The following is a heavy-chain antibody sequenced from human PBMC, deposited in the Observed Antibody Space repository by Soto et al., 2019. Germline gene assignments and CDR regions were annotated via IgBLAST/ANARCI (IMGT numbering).Heavy chain of an antibody. Sequence: EVQLLESGGGLVQPGGSLSLSCATSGFTFTDYAMSWVRQTPGKGLEWVAAISGLSGTGYDYYSDSVRGRFTVYRDNSEITLYLQMNCRGSDVTVIFSVAKDRLDSGRTYYCLLDSWGQGTLVTDSS. V-gene: IGHV3-23*01. CDR2: ISGLSGTGYD. CDR1: GFTFTDYA. D-gene: IGHD3-10*01. CDR3: AKDRLDSGRTYYCLLDS. J-gene: IGHJ5*01.